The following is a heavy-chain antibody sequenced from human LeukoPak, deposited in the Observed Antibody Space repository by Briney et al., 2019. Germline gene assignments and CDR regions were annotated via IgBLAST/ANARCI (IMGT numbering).Heavy chain of an antibody. J-gene: IGHJ4*02. V-gene: IGHV3-48*01. Sequence: GGSLRLSCAASGFTFSGYSMNWVRQAPGKGLEWISYISYSGTTTTIFYADSVKGRFTISRDNAKNSLYLQMNSLRAEDTAVYYCARGYDFWSGYRFEYYFDYWGQGTLVTVSS. CDR1: GFTFSGYS. CDR3: ARGYDFWSGYRFEYYFDY. D-gene: IGHD3-3*01. CDR2: ISYSGTTTTI.